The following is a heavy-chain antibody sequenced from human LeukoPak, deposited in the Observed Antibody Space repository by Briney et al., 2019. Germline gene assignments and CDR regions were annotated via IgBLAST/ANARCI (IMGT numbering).Heavy chain of an antibody. D-gene: IGHD6-19*01. V-gene: IGHV4-34*01. CDR1: GGSFSGYY. Sequence: PSETLSLTCAVYGGSFSGYYWSWIRQPPGKGLEWIGEINHSGSTNYNPSLKSRVTISVDTSKNQFSLKLSSVTAADTAVYYCARAVAYGSGWYGADYWGQGTLVTVSS. J-gene: IGHJ4*02. CDR2: INHSGST. CDR3: ARAVAYGSGWYGADY.